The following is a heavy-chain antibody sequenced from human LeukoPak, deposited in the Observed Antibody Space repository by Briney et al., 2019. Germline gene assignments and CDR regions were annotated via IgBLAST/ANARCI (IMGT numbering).Heavy chain of an antibody. V-gene: IGHV3-23*01. D-gene: IGHD3-3*01. CDR2: ISFSGDNRGDNT. CDR1: GFTFSDYY. CDR3: VGTFTVFGVVSTIE. Sequence: TGGSLRLSCAASGFTFSDYYMSWIRQAPGKGLEWVSSISFSGDNRGDNTYYADSVRGRFSISRDNSQNTVFLQMSSLRVDDTAAYYCVGTFTVFGVVSTIEWGQGTLVTVSS. J-gene: IGHJ4*02.